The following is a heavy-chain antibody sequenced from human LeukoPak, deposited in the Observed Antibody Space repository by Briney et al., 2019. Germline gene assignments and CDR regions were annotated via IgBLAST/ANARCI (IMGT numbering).Heavy chain of an antibody. CDR2: ISSSGSTI. V-gene: IGHV3-48*03. CDR1: GFTFSSYE. Sequence: GGSLRLSCAASGFTFSSYEMNWVRQAPGKGLEWVSYISSSGSTIYYADSVKGRFTISRDNAKNSLYLQMNSLRAEDTAVYYCARDHHYDILTGSLYAFDIWGQGTMVTVSS. J-gene: IGHJ3*02. D-gene: IGHD3-9*01. CDR3: ARDHHYDILTGSLYAFDI.